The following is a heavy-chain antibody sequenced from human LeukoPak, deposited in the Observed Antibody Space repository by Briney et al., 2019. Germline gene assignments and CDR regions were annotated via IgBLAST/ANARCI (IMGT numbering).Heavy chain of an antibody. J-gene: IGHJ5*02. CDR2: INPNTGDT. D-gene: IGHD1-26*01. V-gene: IGHV1-2*06. CDR3: GRFSVGESGVDT. Sequence: ASVKVSCKPSGYTFTGYYMHWVRQAPGHGREWMGRINPNTGDTEYAQKFQGRVTMTRDTSITTAYMALSSLRSDDTAMYFCGRFSVGESGVDTWGQGTLVTVSS. CDR1: GYTFTGYY.